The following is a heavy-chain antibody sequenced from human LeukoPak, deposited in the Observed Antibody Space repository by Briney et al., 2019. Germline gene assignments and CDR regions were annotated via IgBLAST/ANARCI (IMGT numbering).Heavy chain of an antibody. CDR3: ATVSYYYDSSGYQGYFQH. Sequence: ASVKICCMVSGYTLTELSIHWVRQAPGKGLEWMGGFDPEDGETIYAQRFQGRVTMTEDTSTDTAYMELSSLRSEDAAVYYCATVSYYYDSSGYQGYFQHWGQGTLVTVSS. J-gene: IGHJ1*01. D-gene: IGHD3-22*01. V-gene: IGHV1-24*01. CDR1: GYTLTELS. CDR2: FDPEDGET.